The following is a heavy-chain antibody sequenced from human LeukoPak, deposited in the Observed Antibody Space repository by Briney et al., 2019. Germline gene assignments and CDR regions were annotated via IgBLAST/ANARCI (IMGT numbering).Heavy chain of an antibody. D-gene: IGHD3-9*01. CDR2: IRYDGSNK. Sequence: GGSLRLSCAASGFTFSSYGMHWVRQAPGKGLEWVAFIRYDGSNKYYADSVKGRFTISRDNSKNTLYLQMNSLRAEDTAVYYCANCRTWYDILTGYHRPFDYWGQGTLVTVSS. CDR3: ANCRTWYDILTGYHRPFDY. V-gene: IGHV3-30*02. CDR1: GFTFSSYG. J-gene: IGHJ4*02.